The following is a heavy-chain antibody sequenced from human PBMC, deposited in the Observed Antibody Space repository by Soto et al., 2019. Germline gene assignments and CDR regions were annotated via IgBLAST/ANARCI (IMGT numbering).Heavy chain of an antibody. Sequence: SETLSLTCTVPGGSVNIGTYYWSWIRQPPGKGLEWIGEINHSGSTNYNPSLKSRVTISVDTSKNQFSLKLSSVTAADTAVYYCARDGYYYDSSGYYPDWGQGTLVTVSS. V-gene: IGHV4-61*01. D-gene: IGHD3-22*01. J-gene: IGHJ4*02. CDR3: ARDGYYYDSSGYYPD. CDR1: GGSVNIGTYY. CDR2: INHSGST.